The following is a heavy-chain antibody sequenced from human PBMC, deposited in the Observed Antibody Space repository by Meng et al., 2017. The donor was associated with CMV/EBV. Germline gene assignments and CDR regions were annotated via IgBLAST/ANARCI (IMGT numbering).Heavy chain of an antibody. CDR1: GFTFSDYH. Sequence: QVQLVQSGAEMKKPGASVTVYCTPSGFTFSDYHIHWVRQAPGQGLEWMGIINPSGGSTSYAQKFQGRVTMTRDTSTSTVYMELSSLRSEDTAVYYCALAEYSSSLFDYWGQGTLVTVSS. CDR2: INPSGGST. D-gene: IGHD6-13*01. J-gene: IGHJ4*02. V-gene: IGHV1-46*01. CDR3: ALAEYSSSLFDY.